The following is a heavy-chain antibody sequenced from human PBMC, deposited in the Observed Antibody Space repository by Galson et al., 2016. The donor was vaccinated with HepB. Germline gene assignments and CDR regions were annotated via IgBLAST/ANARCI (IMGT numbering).Heavy chain of an antibody. Sequence: CAISGDSVSSNSAAWNWIRQSPSRGLEWLGRKYYRSKWYNDYAVSVKSRITINPDTSKNQFSLQLNSVTPEDTAVYYCARSQNIVVVVAATGFPDWFDPWGQGTLVTVSS. CDR2: KYYRSKWYN. D-gene: IGHD2-15*01. V-gene: IGHV6-1*01. J-gene: IGHJ5*02. CDR1: GDSVSSNSAA. CDR3: ARSQNIVVVVAATGFPDWFDP.